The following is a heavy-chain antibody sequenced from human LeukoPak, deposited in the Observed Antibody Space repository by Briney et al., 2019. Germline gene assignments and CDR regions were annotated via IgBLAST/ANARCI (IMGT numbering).Heavy chain of an antibody. D-gene: IGHD1-26*01. CDR2: ISGSGVTT. Sequence: GGSLRLSCAASGFTFSSYGMTWVRQAPGKGLEWVSGISGSGVTTDYADSVKGRFTISRDNAKNTLYLQVNSLGVEDTAVYYCAEGSREWELLDAFDFWGQGTMVTVSS. CDR1: GFTFSSYG. V-gene: IGHV3-23*01. CDR3: AEGSREWELLDAFDF. J-gene: IGHJ3*01.